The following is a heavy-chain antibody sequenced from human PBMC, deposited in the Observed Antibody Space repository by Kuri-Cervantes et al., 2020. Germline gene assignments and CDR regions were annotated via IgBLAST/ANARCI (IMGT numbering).Heavy chain of an antibody. J-gene: IGHJ4*02. Sequence: SETLSLTCAVYGGSFSGYYWSWIRQPPGKGLEWIGEINHSGSTNYNPSLKSRVTISVDTSKNQFSLKLSSVTAADTAVYYCARGLLWFGELFLPQFDYWGQGTLVTVSS. V-gene: IGHV4-34*01. D-gene: IGHD3-10*01. CDR3: ARGLLWFGELFLPQFDY. CDR1: GGSFSGYY. CDR2: INHSGST.